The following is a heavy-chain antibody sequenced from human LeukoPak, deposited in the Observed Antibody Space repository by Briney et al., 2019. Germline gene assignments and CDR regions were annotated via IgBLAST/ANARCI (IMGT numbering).Heavy chain of an antibody. Sequence: ASVKVSCKASGGTFSSYAISWVRQAPGQGLEWMGWMNPNSGNTGYAQKFQGRVTITRNTSISTAHMELSSLRSEDTAVYYCARLGIAAADPFDYWGQGTLVTVSS. V-gene: IGHV1-8*03. CDR3: ARLGIAAADPFDY. CDR2: MNPNSGNT. D-gene: IGHD6-13*01. CDR1: GGTFSSYA. J-gene: IGHJ4*02.